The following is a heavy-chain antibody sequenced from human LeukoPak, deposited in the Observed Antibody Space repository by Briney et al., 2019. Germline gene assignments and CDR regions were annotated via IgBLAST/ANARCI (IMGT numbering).Heavy chain of an antibody. CDR3: AGGSDYYYYFDY. CDR1: GGTFSSYA. Sequence: ASVKVSCKASGGTFSSYAMSWVRQAPGKGLEWVSAISDSGGSTYSADSVKGRFTISRDNSKNTLYLQMNSLRAEDTAVYYCAGGSDYYYYFDYWGQGTLVTVSS. J-gene: IGHJ4*02. D-gene: IGHD3-22*01. V-gene: IGHV3-23*01. CDR2: ISDSGGST.